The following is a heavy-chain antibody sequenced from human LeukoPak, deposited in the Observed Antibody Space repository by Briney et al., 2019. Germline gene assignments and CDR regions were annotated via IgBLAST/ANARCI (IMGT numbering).Heavy chain of an antibody. CDR3: ARDYYDSSGYYYEENYGMDV. V-gene: IGHV1-18*01. J-gene: IGHJ6*02. D-gene: IGHD3-22*01. CDR1: GYTFTSYG. Sequence: ASVKVSCKASGYTFTSYGISWVRQAPGQGLEWMGWISAYNGNTNYAQKLQGRVTMTTDTSTSTVYMELSSLRSEDTAVYYCARDYYDSSGYYYEENYGMDVWGQGTTVTVSS. CDR2: ISAYNGNT.